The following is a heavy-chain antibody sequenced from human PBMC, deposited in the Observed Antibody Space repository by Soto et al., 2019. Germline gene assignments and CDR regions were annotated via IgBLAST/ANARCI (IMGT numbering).Heavy chain of an antibody. Sequence: PGGSLRLSCAASGFTFSSYAMHWVRQAPGKGLEWVAVISYDGSNKYYADSVKGRFTTSRDNSKNTLYLQMNSLRAEDTAVYYCARDPLGGSYQGPPASFVDYWGQGT. CDR3: ARDPLGGSYQGPPASFVDY. CDR1: GFTFSSYA. V-gene: IGHV3-30-3*01. D-gene: IGHD1-26*01. CDR2: ISYDGSNK. J-gene: IGHJ4*02.